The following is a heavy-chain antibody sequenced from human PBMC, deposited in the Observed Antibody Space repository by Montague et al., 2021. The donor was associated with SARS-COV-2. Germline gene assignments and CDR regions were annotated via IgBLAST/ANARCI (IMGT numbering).Heavy chain of an antibody. J-gene: IGHJ6*02. Sequence: PALVKPTQTLTLTCTFSGFSLSTSGMCVSWIRQPPGKALEWLARIDWDDDKYYSTSLKTRPTISKETSKNQVVLTMTNIDPVDTATYYGARERIQLWFGDYYYGMDVWGQGTTVTVSS. D-gene: IGHD5-18*01. V-gene: IGHV2-70*11. CDR1: GFSLSTSGMC. CDR3: ARERIQLWFGDYYYGMDV. CDR2: IDWDDDK.